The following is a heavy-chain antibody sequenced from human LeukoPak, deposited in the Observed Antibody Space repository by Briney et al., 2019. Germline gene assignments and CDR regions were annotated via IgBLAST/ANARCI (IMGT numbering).Heavy chain of an antibody. J-gene: IGHJ6*03. Sequence: GGSLRLSCAASGFTFDDYAMHWVRQAPGKGLEWVSGISWNSGSIGYADSVRGRFTISRDNAKNSLYLQMNSLRAEDTAVYYCARDLIGDYYDSSSTYYYYYMDVWGKGTTVTVSS. CDR1: GFTFDDYA. CDR2: ISWNSGSI. CDR3: ARDLIGDYYDSSSTYYYYYMDV. V-gene: IGHV3-9*01. D-gene: IGHD3-22*01.